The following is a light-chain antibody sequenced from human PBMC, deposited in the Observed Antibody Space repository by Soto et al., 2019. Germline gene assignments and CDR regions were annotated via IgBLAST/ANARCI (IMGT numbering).Light chain of an antibody. CDR3: SSYTSTNTLI. V-gene: IGLV2-14*01. Sequence: QSALTQPASVSGSPGQSITISCTGTSRDVGGYKYVSWYQQHPGKAPKLMIFEVNSRPSGVSNRFSGSKSGNTASLTISGLQAEDEADYYCSSYTSTNTLIFGGGTKLTVL. J-gene: IGLJ2*01. CDR1: SRDVGGYKY. CDR2: EVN.